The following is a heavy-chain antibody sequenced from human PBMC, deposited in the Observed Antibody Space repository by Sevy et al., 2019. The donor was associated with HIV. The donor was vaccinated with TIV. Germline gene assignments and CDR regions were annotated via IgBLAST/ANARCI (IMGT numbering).Heavy chain of an antibody. V-gene: IGHV3-53*01. CDR1: GFTVSSNY. Sequence: GGSLRLSCEASGFTVSSNYMSWVRQAPGRGLEWVSVIYSGGSIYYADSVKGRFTISRDNFKNTLYLQMNSLRAEDTAVYYCARSQAYYYDSSCYYYTWGAFDIWGQGTMVTVSS. J-gene: IGHJ3*02. CDR3: ARSQAYYYDSSCYYYTWGAFDI. D-gene: IGHD3-22*01. CDR2: IYSGGSI.